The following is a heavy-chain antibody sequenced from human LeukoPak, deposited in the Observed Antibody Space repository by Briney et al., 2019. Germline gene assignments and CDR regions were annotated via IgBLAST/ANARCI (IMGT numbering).Heavy chain of an antibody. CDR3: ARGHDGGLGY. V-gene: IGHV4-31*03. D-gene: IGHD4-23*01. CDR1: GASIGSGGYY. CDR2: IYYSGST. Sequence: SETLSLTCTVSGASIGSGGYYWTWIRQHPGKGPEWIGYIYYSGSTYFNPSLKTRATMSVDTSKNQFSLKLSSVTAADTAVYYCARGHDGGLGYWGQGTLVTVSS. J-gene: IGHJ4*02.